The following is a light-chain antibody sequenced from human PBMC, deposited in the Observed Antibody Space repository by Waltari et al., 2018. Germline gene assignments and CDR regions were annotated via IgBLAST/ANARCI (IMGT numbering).Light chain of an antibody. J-gene: IGLJ1*01. CDR1: NSNLGSNY. Sequence: QSVMTQPPSASGTPGQRVSISCSGSNSNLGSNYLYWYQQLPGAAPKLLIFRNNQRPSGVPDRFSGSKYGTSAFRAISGLRSEDEAVYYCASWDDSHYVFGTGTKLTVL. CDR2: RNN. V-gene: IGLV1-47*01. CDR3: ASWDDSHYV.